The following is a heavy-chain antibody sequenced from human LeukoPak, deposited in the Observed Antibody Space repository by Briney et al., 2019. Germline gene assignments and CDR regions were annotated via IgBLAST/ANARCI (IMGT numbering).Heavy chain of an antibody. CDR3: ARDPEGTYSGSFEGDWFDP. CDR1: GYSFTSYG. V-gene: IGHV1-18*01. Sequence: ASVKASCKASGYSFTSYGISWVRQAPGQGLGWMGWITAYNGNTHFARNLRDRVTMTTDTSANTVYLELRNLKSDDTAVYYCARDPEGTYSGSFEGDWFDPWGQGTLVTVSS. D-gene: IGHD1-26*01. CDR2: ITAYNGNT. J-gene: IGHJ5*02.